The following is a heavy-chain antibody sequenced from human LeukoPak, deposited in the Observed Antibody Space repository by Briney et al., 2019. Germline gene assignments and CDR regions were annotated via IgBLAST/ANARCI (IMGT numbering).Heavy chain of an antibody. D-gene: IGHD3-22*01. J-gene: IGHJ4*02. V-gene: IGHV2-70*11. CDR3: ARISDHYDSSGYSVFDY. CDR2: IDWDDDK. CDR1: GFSLRSSGMC. Sequence: SGPALVKPTQTLTLTCTFSGFSLRSSGMCVSWIRQPPGWDPEWLARIDWDDDKYYSTSLKTRLTISKDTSKNQVVLTMINMDPVDTATYYCARISDHYDSSGYSVFDYWGQGILVTVSS.